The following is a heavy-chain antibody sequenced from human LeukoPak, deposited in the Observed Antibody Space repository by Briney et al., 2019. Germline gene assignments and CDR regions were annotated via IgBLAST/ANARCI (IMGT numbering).Heavy chain of an antibody. D-gene: IGHD4-23*01. CDR3: TTGSGKSF. CDR1: GLNFINAW. Sequence: GGSLRLSCATSGLNFINAWMSWVRQAPGKGLEWVGRIKRTTDGGTTDYAAPVKGRFTISRDDSKNTLYLQMNSLKTEDTAVYYCTTGSGKSFGGKGTTVTVSS. CDR2: IKRTTDGGTT. J-gene: IGHJ6*04. V-gene: IGHV3-15*01.